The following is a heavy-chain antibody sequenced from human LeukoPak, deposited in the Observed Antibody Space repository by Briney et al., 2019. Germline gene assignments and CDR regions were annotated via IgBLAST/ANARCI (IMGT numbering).Heavy chain of an antibody. Sequence: SETLSLTCTVSGGSISSGGYYWSWIRQHPGKGLEWIGYIYSSGSTYYSPSLKSQLAISLDTSKNQFSLKLSSVTAADTAVYYCARTDSSGYYGHYWGQGTLVTVSS. CDR2: IYSSGST. CDR3: ARTDSSGYYGHY. D-gene: IGHD3-22*01. J-gene: IGHJ4*02. V-gene: IGHV4-31*01. CDR1: GGSISSGGYY.